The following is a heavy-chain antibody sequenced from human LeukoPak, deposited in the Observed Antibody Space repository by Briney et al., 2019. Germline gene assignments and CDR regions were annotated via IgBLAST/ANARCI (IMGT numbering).Heavy chain of an antibody. CDR3: ARGKVGYSNGWSAADY. J-gene: IGHJ4*02. D-gene: IGHD6-19*01. CDR1: GFTFSSYT. V-gene: IGHV3-48*02. CDR2: ISSGGGTT. Sequence: GGPLRLSCAASGFTFSSYTMSWVRQAPGKGLEWVSYISSGGGTTYYTDSLKGRFTISRANAKNSLYLQTNSLRDEDTAVYYFARGKVGYSNGWSAADYWGEGTLVTVPS.